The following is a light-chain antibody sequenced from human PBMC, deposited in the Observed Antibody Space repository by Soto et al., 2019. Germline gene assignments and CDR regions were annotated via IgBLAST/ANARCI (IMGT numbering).Light chain of an antibody. CDR3: QQYGRSPFT. V-gene: IGKV3-20*01. CDR2: GAS. J-gene: IGKJ2*01. CDR1: QRITNSF. Sequence: EIVLTQSPVTLSLSPGERATLSCRASQRITNSFLAWFQQKPGLAPRLLIYGASTRASGIPDRFSGSGSGTDFVLTISRLEPEDFAVYYCQQYGRSPFTFGQGTRQQIQ.